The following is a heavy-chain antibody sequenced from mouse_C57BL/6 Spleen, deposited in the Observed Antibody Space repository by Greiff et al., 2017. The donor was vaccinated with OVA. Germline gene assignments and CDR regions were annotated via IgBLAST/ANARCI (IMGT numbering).Heavy chain of an antibody. J-gene: IGHJ2*01. CDR2: ILPGSGST. Sequence: LVESGAELMKPGASVKLSCKATGYTFTGYWIEWVKQRPGHGLEWIGEILPGSGSTNYNEKFKGKATFTADTSSNTAYMQLSSLTTEDSAIYYCARSLSDTVVERVFDYWGQGTTLTVSS. V-gene: IGHV1-9*01. D-gene: IGHD1-1*01. CDR1: GYTFTGYW. CDR3: ARSLSDTVVERVFDY.